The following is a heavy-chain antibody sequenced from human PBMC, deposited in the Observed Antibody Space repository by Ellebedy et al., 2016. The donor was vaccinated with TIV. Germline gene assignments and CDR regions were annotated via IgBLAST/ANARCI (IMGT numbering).Heavy chain of an antibody. CDR1: GYSFTGYY. D-gene: IGHD4-11*01. CDR2: IHPDNGVT. J-gene: IGHJ4*02. Sequence: AASVKVSCKTSGYSFTGYYIHWVRQAPGQGPAWVGWIHPDNGVTVYEQKLQGRVTITGDTSISTVYMELSSLRSDDTAIYYCVRDLTNPVTGDYWGQGTLVFVSS. V-gene: IGHV1-2*02. CDR3: VRDLTNPVTGDY.